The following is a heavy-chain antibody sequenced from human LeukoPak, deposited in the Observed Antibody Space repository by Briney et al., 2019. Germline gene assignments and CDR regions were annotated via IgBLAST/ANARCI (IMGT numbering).Heavy chain of an antibody. J-gene: IGHJ6*02. CDR2: INHSGST. Sequence: SETLSLTCAVYGGSFSGYYWSWIRQPPGKGLEGIGEINHSGSTNYNPSLKGRVTISVDTSKNQISLKLSSVTAADTAVYYCARAGEDYYGSGSYPRYYYYYGMDVWGQGTTVTVSS. V-gene: IGHV4-34*01. CDR1: GGSFSGYY. CDR3: ARAGEDYYGSGSYPRYYYYYGMDV. D-gene: IGHD3-10*01.